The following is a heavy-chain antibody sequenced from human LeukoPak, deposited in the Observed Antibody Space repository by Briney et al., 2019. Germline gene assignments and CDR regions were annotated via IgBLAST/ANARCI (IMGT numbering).Heavy chain of an antibody. V-gene: IGHV1-18*01. CDR3: ARDQGLRYLALASAFDS. Sequence: ASVKVSCKASGYTFTSYGRSWVRQAPGQALEWMGWISDYNGDTHYAQKFQGRVTMSTDTSTNIAYLELTSLRSDDTAVYYCARDQGLRYLALASAFDSWGQGTVVTVSS. D-gene: IGHD3-16*01. CDR2: ISDYNGDT. CDR1: GYTFTSYG. J-gene: IGHJ4*02.